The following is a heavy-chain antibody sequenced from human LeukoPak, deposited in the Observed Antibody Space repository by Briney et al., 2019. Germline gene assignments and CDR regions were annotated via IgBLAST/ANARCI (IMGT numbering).Heavy chain of an antibody. V-gene: IGHV1-8*01. Sequence: ASVKVSCKASGYTFTSYDINWVRQATGQGLEWMGWMNPNSGNTGYAQKFQGRVTMTRNTSISTAYMELSSLRSEDTAVYYCARTDYDYVWGSYRYYYYCMDVWGKGTTVTVSS. J-gene: IGHJ6*03. CDR3: ARTDYDYVWGSYRYYYYCMDV. D-gene: IGHD3-16*02. CDR1: GYTFTSYD. CDR2: MNPNSGNT.